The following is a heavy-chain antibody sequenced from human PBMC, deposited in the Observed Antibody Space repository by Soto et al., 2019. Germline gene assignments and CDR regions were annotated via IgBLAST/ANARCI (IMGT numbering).Heavy chain of an antibody. J-gene: IGHJ5*02. D-gene: IGHD2-21*02. CDR1: GFNFSNHW. CDR3: ARESGDWPLNWFDP. CDR2: ITSDGKSK. V-gene: IGHV3-74*01. Sequence: GGSLRLSCAASGFNFSNHWMYWVRQRPAEGLVWVSRITSDGKSKAYAESVKGRFAISRDNAKNTLYLQMNGLTAEDTAVYYCARESGDWPLNWFDPWGQGTLVTV.